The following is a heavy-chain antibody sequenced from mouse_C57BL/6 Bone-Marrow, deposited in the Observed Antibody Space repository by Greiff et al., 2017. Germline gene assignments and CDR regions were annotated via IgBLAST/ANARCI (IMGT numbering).Heavy chain of an antibody. Sequence: QVQLKESGAELVKPGASVKISCKASGYAFSSYWMTWVKQRPGKGLEWIGQIYPGGGDTNYNGKFKGKATLTVDKSSSTAYMQLSSLTSEDSAVYFYARGSGYPDFGGQGTTLTVSA. V-gene: IGHV1-80*01. J-gene: IGHJ2*01. CDR2: IYPGGGDT. CDR1: GYAFSSYW. CDR3: ARGSGYPDF. D-gene: IGHD2-2*01.